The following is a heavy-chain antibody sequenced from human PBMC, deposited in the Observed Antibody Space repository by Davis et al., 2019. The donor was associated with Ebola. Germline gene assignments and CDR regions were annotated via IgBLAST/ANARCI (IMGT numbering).Heavy chain of an antibody. V-gene: IGHV3-7*04. Sequence: GESLKISCAASGFTFSSYWMIWVRQAPGKGLEWVANIKQDGSEKYYVDSVKGRFTISRDNAENSLYLQMNSLRAEDTAVYYCARGYYYDGSGYYLTYGMDVWGQGTTVTVSS. CDR3: ARGYYYDGSGYYLTYGMDV. D-gene: IGHD3-22*01. J-gene: IGHJ6*02. CDR1: GFTFSSYW. CDR2: IKQDGSEK.